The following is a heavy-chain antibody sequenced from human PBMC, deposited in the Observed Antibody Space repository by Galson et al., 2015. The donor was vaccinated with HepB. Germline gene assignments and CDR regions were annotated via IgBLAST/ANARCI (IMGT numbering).Heavy chain of an antibody. CDR1: GFTFGDYA. Sequence: SLRLSCAASGFTFGDYAMSWFRQAPGKGLEWVGFIRSKAYGGTTEYAASVKGRYTISRDDSKSIAYLQMNSLKTEGTAVCYCTRTRIASGSSPFDYWGQGTLVTVSS. CDR2: IRSKAYGGTT. CDR3: TRTRIASGSSPFDY. J-gene: IGHJ4*02. D-gene: IGHD5-12*01. V-gene: IGHV3-49*03.